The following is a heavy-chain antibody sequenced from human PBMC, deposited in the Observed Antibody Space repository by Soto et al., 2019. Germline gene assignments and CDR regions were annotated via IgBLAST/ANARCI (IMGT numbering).Heavy chain of an antibody. Sequence: GGSLRLSCAASGFTFGTYAMHWVRQAPGKGLEWVSLISYDESNRYYADSVKGRFIISRDNSKNTLYLQMNSLKVEDTAVYYCATVPRRGGYYYGMDVWGQGITVTVSS. CDR1: GFTFGTYA. D-gene: IGHD3-16*01. CDR2: ISYDESNR. V-gene: IGHV3-30-3*01. CDR3: ATVPRRGGYYYGMDV. J-gene: IGHJ6*02.